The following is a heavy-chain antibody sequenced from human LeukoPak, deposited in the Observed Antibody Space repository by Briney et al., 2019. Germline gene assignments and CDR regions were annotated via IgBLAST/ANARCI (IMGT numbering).Heavy chain of an antibody. CDR3: ARLRVGADPVGY. J-gene: IGHJ4*02. CDR2: ISSRGSTI. Sequence: GGSLRLSCAASGFTFSSYGMNWVRQAPGKGLEWVSYISSRGSTIYYADSVKGRFTISRDNAKNSLYLQMNSLRAEDTAVYYCARLRVGADPVGYWGQGTLVTVSS. V-gene: IGHV3-48*03. D-gene: IGHD1-26*01. CDR1: GFTFSSYG.